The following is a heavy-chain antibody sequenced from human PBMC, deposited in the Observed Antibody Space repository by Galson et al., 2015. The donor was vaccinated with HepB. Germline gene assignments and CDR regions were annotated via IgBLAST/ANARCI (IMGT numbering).Heavy chain of an antibody. Sequence: SVKVSCKASGYTFTSYYMHWVRQTPGHGLEWMGIINPSGGSTSYAQKFQGRVTMTRDTSTSTVYMELSSLRSEDTAVYYCAREGYSGYDAYYYYGMDVWGQGTTVTVSS. CDR1: GYTFTSYY. J-gene: IGHJ6*02. D-gene: IGHD5-12*01. V-gene: IGHV1-46*01. CDR2: INPSGGST. CDR3: AREGYSGYDAYYYYGMDV.